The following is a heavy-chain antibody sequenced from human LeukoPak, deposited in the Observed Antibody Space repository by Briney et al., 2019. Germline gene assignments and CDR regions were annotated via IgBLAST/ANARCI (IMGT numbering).Heavy chain of an antibody. CDR3: AKDGVDV. CDR2: MSAGGGST. CDR1: GSTFTTSA. Sequence: GGSLRLSCAASGSTFTTSAMSWVRQAPGKGLEWVSTMSAGGGSTYYADSVEGRFTISRDNSKNRLYLQMNSLRAEDTAVYYCAKDGVDVWGQGTTVIVSS. J-gene: IGHJ6*02. D-gene: IGHD2-8*01. V-gene: IGHV3-23*01.